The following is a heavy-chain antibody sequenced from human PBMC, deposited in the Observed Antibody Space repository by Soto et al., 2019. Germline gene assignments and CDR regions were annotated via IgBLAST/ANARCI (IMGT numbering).Heavy chain of an antibody. CDR3: AKSPAKMKHCSSTSCYYYYYYYMDV. J-gene: IGHJ6*03. V-gene: IGHV3-23*01. Sequence: GGSLRLSCAASGFTFSSYAMSWVRQAPGKGLEWVSAISGSGGSTYYADSVKGRFTISRDNSKNTLYLQMNSLRAEDTAVYYCAKSPAKMKHCSSTSCYYYYYYYMDVWGKGTTVTVSS. CDR1: GFTFSSYA. D-gene: IGHD2-2*01. CDR2: ISGSGGST.